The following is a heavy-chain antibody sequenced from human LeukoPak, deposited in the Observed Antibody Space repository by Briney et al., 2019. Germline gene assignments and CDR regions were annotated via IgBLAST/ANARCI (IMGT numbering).Heavy chain of an antibody. V-gene: IGHV3-30*02. D-gene: IGHD2-15*01. CDR1: GFTFSDYS. CDR3: AKVRYCSGVNCYPDDN. CDR2: IRYDGNNK. Sequence: GSLRLSCAASGFTFSDYSMHWVRQAPGKGLNWVAFIRYDGNNKYYADSVKGRFTISRGNSKNMLYLEMNSLSTEDTAVYYCAKVRYCSGVNCYPDDNWGQGTLVTVSS. J-gene: IGHJ4*02.